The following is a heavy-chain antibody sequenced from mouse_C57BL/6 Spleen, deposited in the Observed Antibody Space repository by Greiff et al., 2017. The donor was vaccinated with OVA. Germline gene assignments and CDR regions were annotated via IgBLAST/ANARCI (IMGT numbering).Heavy chain of an antibody. D-gene: IGHD1-1*01. Sequence: EVQLQQSGPGLVKPSQSLSLTCSVTGYSITSGYYWNWLRQFPGNKLEWMGYISYDGSNNYNPSLKNRISITRDTSKNKIFLKLNSVTTEDTATYYCAREGDYYGSSYWYFDVWGTGTTVTVSS. J-gene: IGHJ1*03. CDR2: ISYDGSN. CDR1: GYSITSGYY. V-gene: IGHV3-6*01. CDR3: AREGDYYGSSYWYFDV.